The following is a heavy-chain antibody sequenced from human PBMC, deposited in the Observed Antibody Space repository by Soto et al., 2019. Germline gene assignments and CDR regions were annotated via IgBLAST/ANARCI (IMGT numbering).Heavy chain of an antibody. CDR1: GYSFTSYW. Sequence: GESLKISCKGSGYSFTSYWISWVRQMPGKGLEWMGRIDPSDSYTNYSPSFQGHVTISADKSISTAYLQWSSLKASDTAMYYCAAREEDCSYYSGMDVWGQATTVTVSS. CDR3: AAREEDCSYYSGMDV. CDR2: IDPSDSYT. J-gene: IGHJ6*02. V-gene: IGHV5-10-1*01. D-gene: IGHD1-26*01.